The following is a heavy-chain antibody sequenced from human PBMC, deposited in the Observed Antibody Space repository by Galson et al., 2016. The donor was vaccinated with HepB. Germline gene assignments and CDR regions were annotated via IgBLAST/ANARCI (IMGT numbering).Heavy chain of an antibody. CDR1: KFTVSRND. Sequence: SLRLSCAASKFTVSRNDMSWVRQAPGKGLEWVSSISSRGGRTYYTDSVKGRFTVSRDNAKNTLYVQMNTLRAEGTAVYYCAKGFRPYRSGWERLFEHSYHYYGMDVWGQGTTVTVSS. CDR2: ISSRGGRT. CDR3: AKGFRPYRSGWERLFEHSYHYYGMDV. D-gene: IGHD6-19*01. J-gene: IGHJ6*02. V-gene: IGHV3-23*01.